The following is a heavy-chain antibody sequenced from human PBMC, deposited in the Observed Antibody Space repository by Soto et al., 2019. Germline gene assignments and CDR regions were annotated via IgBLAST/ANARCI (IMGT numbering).Heavy chain of an antibody. Sequence: EVQLVESGGGLVKPGGSLRLSCAASGFIFSRYTMNWVRQAPGKGLEWVSSISGSSTYIYYADSVKGRFTISRGNSLYLQMSSLRAEDTAVYYCVRGWLRDPWMYWGEGTLVTGSS. J-gene: IGHJ4*02. D-gene: IGHD5-12*01. CDR2: ISGSSTYI. CDR3: VRGWLRDPWMY. V-gene: IGHV3-21*01. CDR1: GFIFSRYT.